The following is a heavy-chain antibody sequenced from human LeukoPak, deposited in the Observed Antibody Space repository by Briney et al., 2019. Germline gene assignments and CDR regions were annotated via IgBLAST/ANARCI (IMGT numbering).Heavy chain of an antibody. CDR2: IYYSGST. D-gene: IGHD4/OR15-4a*01. CDR3: ARRPGEYGGNDFDY. Sequence: SQTLSLTCTVSGGSINSRSDYWGWIRQPPGKGLEWIGSIYYSGSTHYNPSLKSRVTMSIDTSKNQFSLRLSSVTAADTAVYYCARRPGEYGGNDFDYWGQGTLVTVSS. V-gene: IGHV4-39*01. CDR1: GGSINSRSDY. J-gene: IGHJ4*02.